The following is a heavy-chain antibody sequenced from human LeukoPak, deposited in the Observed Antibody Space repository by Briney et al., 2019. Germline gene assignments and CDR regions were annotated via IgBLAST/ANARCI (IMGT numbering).Heavy chain of an antibody. CDR2: IYYSGST. CDR1: GGSTSSYY. V-gene: IGHV4-59*01. J-gene: IGHJ6*02. CDR3: ARDYYDFWSGYPLTYGMDV. D-gene: IGHD3-3*01. Sequence: SETLSLTCTVSGGSTSSYYWSWIRQPPGKGLEWIGYIYYSGSTNYNPSLKSRVTISVDTSKNQFSLKLSSVTAADTAVYYCARDYYDFWSGYPLTYGMDVWGQGTTVTVSS.